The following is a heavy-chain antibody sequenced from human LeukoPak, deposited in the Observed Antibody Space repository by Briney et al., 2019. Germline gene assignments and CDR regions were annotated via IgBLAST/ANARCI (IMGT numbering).Heavy chain of an antibody. V-gene: IGHV4-38-2*02. D-gene: IGHD3-22*01. Sequence: SETLSLACTVSGYSICSGYYRGWIRQPPGKGLEWIGSIYHSGSTYYNPSLKSRVAISVDTSKNQFSLKLSSVTAADTAVYYCARGYYYDSSGYYWFDPRGQGTLVTVSS. CDR2: IYHSGST. CDR3: ARGYYYDSSGYYWFDP. CDR1: GYSICSGYY. J-gene: IGHJ5*02.